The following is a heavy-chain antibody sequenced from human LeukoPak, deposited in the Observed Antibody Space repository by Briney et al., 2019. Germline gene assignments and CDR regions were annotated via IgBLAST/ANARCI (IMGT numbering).Heavy chain of an antibody. V-gene: IGHV3-53*01. J-gene: IGHJ4*02. CDR1: GFTMFSY. CDR2: IYSGGGGIT. CDR3: ARGGNWDLYYFDN. Sequence: GGSLRLSCAASGFTMFSYMNWFRQAPGKGLEWVSVIYSGGGGITYYADSVKGRFTISRDNSKNTLYLQMNSLRAEDTAVYYCARGGNWDLYYFDNWGQGTLVTVSS. D-gene: IGHD7-27*01.